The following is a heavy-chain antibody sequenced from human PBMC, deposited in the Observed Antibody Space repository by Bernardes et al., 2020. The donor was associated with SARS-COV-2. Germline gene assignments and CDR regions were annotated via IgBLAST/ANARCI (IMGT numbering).Heavy chain of an antibody. Sequence: GGSLRLSCAASGFTVSSNYMSWVRQAPGKGLEWVSVIYSGGSTYYADSVKGRFTISRDNSKNTLYLQMNSLRAEDTAVYYCARAFRYSSGLSDMDVWGQGTTVTVSS. V-gene: IGHV3-53*01. D-gene: IGHD6-19*01. CDR2: IYSGGST. CDR1: GFTVSSNY. CDR3: ARAFRYSSGLSDMDV. J-gene: IGHJ6*02.